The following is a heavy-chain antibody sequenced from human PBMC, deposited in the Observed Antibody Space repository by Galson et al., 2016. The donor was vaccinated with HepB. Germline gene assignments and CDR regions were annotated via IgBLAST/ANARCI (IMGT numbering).Heavy chain of an antibody. V-gene: IGHV1-3*01. Sequence: SVKVSCKASGYTFTSYAMHWVRQAPGQRLEWMGWINAGNGNTKYSQKFQGRVTISRDTSASTAYMELSSLRSEDSAVYFCARHPPRGWYSSSSDYYYYGMDVWGQGTTVTVSS. J-gene: IGHJ6*02. CDR1: GYTFTSYA. CDR3: ARHPPRGWYSSSSDYYYYGMDV. CDR2: INAGNGNT. D-gene: IGHD6-6*01.